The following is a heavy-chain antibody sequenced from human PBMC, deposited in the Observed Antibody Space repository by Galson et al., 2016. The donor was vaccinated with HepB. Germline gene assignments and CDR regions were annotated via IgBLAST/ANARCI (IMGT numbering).Heavy chain of an antibody. CDR3: AREMFETQWQRAFDI. J-gene: IGHJ3*02. D-gene: IGHD6-19*01. CDR2: ISPDGGGK. Sequence: SLRLSCAASGFTFSNYAMNWVRQAPGKGLERVANISPDGGGKSYVDSVKGRFTISRDNAKNSLSLQMNTLRAEDTAVYYCAREMFETQWQRAFDIWGQGTIVTVSS. V-gene: IGHV3-7*01. CDR1: GFTFSNYA.